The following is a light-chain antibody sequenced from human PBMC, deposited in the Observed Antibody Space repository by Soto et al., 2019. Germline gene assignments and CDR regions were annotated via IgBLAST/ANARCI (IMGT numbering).Light chain of an antibody. CDR3: SSYTSTITLL. CDR2: EVS. V-gene: IGLV2-14*01. CDR1: SSDIGAYDY. J-gene: IGLJ2*01. Sequence: QSALTQPASVSGSPGQSITISCTGTSSDIGAYDYVSWYQQHPGKAPKLMIYEVSNRPSGVSNRFSGSKSGNTASLTISGLQTEDEAEYFCSSYTSTITLLFGGGTKLTVL.